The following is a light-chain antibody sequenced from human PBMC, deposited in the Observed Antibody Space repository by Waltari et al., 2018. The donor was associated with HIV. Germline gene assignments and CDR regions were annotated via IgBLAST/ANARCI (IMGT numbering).Light chain of an antibody. CDR1: QSTSSY. Sequence: DIQMTQSPSSLSASVGDRVTITCRASQSTSSYLNWYQQKPGKAPKLLIYAASSLQSGVPSRFSGSGSGTDFTLTIGSLQPEDFATYYCQQTYSTPPTFGQGTKVEIK. J-gene: IGKJ1*01. CDR2: AAS. V-gene: IGKV1-39*01. CDR3: QQTYSTPPT.